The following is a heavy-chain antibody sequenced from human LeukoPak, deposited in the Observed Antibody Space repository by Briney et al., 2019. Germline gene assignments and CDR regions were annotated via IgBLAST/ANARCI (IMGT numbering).Heavy chain of an antibody. D-gene: IGHD3-22*01. V-gene: IGHV4-59*01. J-gene: IGHJ4*02. CDR2: IYYSVST. CDR3: ARGSGYYLDFDY. Sequence: SETLSLTCTVSGGSISSYYWSWIRQPPGKGLEWIGYIYYSVSTNYNPSLKSRVTISVDTSKNQFSLKLSSVTAADTAVYYCARGSGYYLDFDYWGQGTLVTVSS. CDR1: GGSISSYY.